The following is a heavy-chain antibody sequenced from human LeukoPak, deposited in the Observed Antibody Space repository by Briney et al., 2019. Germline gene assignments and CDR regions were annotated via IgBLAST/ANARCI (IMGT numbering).Heavy chain of an antibody. V-gene: IGHV4-4*02. J-gene: IGHJ4*02. D-gene: IGHD4-17*01. CDR1: GGSISSSNW. CDR2: IFHSGST. CDR3: ATMGDTVTTDDY. Sequence: SGTLSLTCAVSGGSISSSNWWSWVRQPPGKGLEWIGEIFHSGSTNYNPSLKSRVTISVDKSKNQFFLKLSSVTAADTAVYYCATMGDTVTTDDYWGQGTLVTVSS.